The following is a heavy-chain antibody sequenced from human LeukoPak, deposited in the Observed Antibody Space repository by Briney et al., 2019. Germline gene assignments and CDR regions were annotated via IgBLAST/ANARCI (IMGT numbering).Heavy chain of an antibody. V-gene: IGHV3-21*01. D-gene: IGHD1-7*01. J-gene: IGHJ4*02. CDR1: GFTFSSYS. CDR3: ARDGQTGTTVY. Sequence: GGSLRLSCAASGFTFSSYSMNWVRQAPGKGLEWVSSISSNSSYIYYADSVKGRFTISRDNAKNSLHLQMNSLRAEDTAVYYCARDGQTGTTVYWGQGTLVTVSS. CDR2: ISSNSSYI.